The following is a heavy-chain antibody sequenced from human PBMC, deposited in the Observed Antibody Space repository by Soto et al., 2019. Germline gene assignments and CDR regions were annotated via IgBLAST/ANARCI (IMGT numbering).Heavy chain of an antibody. V-gene: IGHV1-8*01. CDR3: AGGGGGRYCSSTSCFNYGMDV. CDR2: MNPNSGNT. CDR1: GYTFTSYD. Sequence: ASVKVSCKASGYTFTSYDINWVRQATGQGLEWMGWMNPNSGNTGYAQKFQGRVTMTRNTSISTAYMELSSLRSEDTAVYYCAGGGGGRYCSSTSCFNYGMDVWGQGTTVTVSS. D-gene: IGHD2-2*01. J-gene: IGHJ6*02.